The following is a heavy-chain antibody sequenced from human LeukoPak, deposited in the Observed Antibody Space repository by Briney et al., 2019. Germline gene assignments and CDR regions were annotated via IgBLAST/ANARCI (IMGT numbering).Heavy chain of an antibody. V-gene: IGHV3-23*01. CDR3: AKAPVTSCRGAFCYPFDS. D-gene: IGHD2-15*01. CDR1: GFSLSSYA. CDR2: TSSSDDGK. Sequence: PGGSLRLSCTVSGFSLSSYAMSWVRRAPGKGLEWVSATSSSDDGKYYADSVRGRFTISRDNSSNKMYLQMNSMRAKDAAVYYCAKAPVTSCRGAFCYPFDSWGQGTLVTVSS. J-gene: IGHJ4*02.